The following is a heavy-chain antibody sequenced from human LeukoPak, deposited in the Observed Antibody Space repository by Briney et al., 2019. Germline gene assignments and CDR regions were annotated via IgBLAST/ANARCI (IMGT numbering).Heavy chain of an antibody. CDR2: ISYDGSNK. CDR3: AKDLSSGWYEAVD. D-gene: IGHD6-19*01. CDR1: GFTFSSYA. Sequence: GGSLRLSCAASGFTFSSYAMSWVRQAPGKGLEWVAVISYDGSNKYYADSVKGRFTISRDNSKNTLYLQMNSLRAEDTAVYYCAKDLSSGWYEAVDWGQGTLVTVSS. J-gene: IGHJ4*02. V-gene: IGHV3-30*18.